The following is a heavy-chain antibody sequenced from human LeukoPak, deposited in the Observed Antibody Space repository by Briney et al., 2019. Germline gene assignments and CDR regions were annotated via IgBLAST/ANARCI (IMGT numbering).Heavy chain of an antibody. J-gene: IGHJ4*02. CDR3: AREVRYCSGGSCYYDNY. Sequence: GGSLRLSCAASGFTFSSYSMNWVRQAPGKGLEWVSVIYSGGSTYYADSVKGRFTISRDNSKNTLYLQMSSLRAEDTAVYYCAREVRYCSGGSCYYDNYWGQGTLVTVSS. CDR1: GFTFSSYS. CDR2: IYSGGST. V-gene: IGHV3-53*01. D-gene: IGHD2-15*01.